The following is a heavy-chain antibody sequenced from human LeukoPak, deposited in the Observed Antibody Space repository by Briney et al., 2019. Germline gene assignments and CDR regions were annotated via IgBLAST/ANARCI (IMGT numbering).Heavy chain of an antibody. J-gene: IGHJ4*02. Sequence: ASVKVSCKASGYTFTGYYMHWVRQAPGQGLEWMGWINPNSGGTNYAQKFQGRVTTTRDTSISTAYMELSRLRSDDTAVYYCARVRYGGSYNFDYWGQGTLVTVSS. CDR1: GYTFTGYY. D-gene: IGHD1-26*01. CDR2: INPNSGGT. V-gene: IGHV1-2*02. CDR3: ARVRYGGSYNFDY.